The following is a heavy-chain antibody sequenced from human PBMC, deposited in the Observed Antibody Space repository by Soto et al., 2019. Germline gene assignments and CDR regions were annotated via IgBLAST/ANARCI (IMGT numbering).Heavy chain of an antibody. Sequence: GESLKISCQAFEYSFRIYWISWVRQKPGGGLEWMGRVDPNDSFATYSPSFEGHVSISVDKSTNIVYLQWRSLRASGTATYYCARSVDLDYWGQGTLVTVSS. CDR3: ARSVDLDY. V-gene: IGHV5-10-1*01. J-gene: IGHJ4*02. CDR1: EYSFRIYW. D-gene: IGHD2-15*01. CDR2: VDPNDSFA.